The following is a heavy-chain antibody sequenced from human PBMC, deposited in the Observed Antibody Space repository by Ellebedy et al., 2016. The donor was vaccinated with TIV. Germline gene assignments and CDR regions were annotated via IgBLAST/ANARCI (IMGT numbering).Heavy chain of an antibody. CDR3: AREPFCTGGSCHLGRARYFDR. D-gene: IGHD2-15*01. CDR1: GDSITSAGYY. CDR2: ISYRRKT. J-gene: IGHJ4*02. V-gene: IGHV4-31*03. Sequence: SETLSLTXTVSGDSITSAGYYWTWIRQLPAGGLEWIGYISYRRKTYYNPSLRSRLTVSLDTSENQFSLELSSVTAADTAVYYCAREPFCTGGSCHLGRARYFDRWGQGTLVTVSS.